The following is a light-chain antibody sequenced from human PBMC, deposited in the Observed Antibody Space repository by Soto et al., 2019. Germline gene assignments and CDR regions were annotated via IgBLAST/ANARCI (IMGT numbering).Light chain of an antibody. CDR3: EAYAGSNTYV. CDR2: EVV. V-gene: IGLV2-8*01. Sequence: QSALTQPPSASGSPGQSVTISCTGTKSDIGVYDFVSWYQHHPGKAPRLIIYEVVQRPSGVPDRFSGSKSGNTASLPVSGLQAANEADYFCEAYAGSNTYVFGSGTKGTVL. CDR1: KSDIGVYDF. J-gene: IGLJ1*01.